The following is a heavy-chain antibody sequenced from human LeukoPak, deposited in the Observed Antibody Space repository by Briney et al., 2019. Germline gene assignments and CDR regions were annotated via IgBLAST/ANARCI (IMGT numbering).Heavy chain of an antibody. CDR3: ARGSEGYCSGGGCYYGMDV. J-gene: IGHJ6*01. V-gene: IGHV3-21*01. CDR1: GFTFSSYT. D-gene: IGHD2-15*01. Sequence: PGGSLRLSCAASGFTFSSYTMNWVRQAPGKGLEWVSYISSSSSYIYYADSVKGRFTISRDSAENSLYLQMNSLRAEDTAVYYCARGSEGYCSGGGCYYGMDVWGQGTTVTVSS. CDR2: ISSSSSYI.